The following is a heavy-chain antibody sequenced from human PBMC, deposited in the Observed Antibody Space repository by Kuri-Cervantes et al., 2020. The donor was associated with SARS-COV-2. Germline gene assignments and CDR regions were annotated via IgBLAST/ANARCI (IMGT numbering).Heavy chain of an antibody. J-gene: IGHJ1*01. V-gene: IGHV1-69*13. CDR2: IIPIFGTA. Sequence: SVKVSCKASGGTFSSYAISWVRQAPGQGLEWMGGIIPIFGTANYAQKFQGRVTITADESTSTAYMELSSLRSEDTAVYYCARGGQNYYDSSGYSHWGQGTLVTFPS. CDR3: ARGGQNYYDSSGYSH. CDR1: GGTFSSYA. D-gene: IGHD3-22*01.